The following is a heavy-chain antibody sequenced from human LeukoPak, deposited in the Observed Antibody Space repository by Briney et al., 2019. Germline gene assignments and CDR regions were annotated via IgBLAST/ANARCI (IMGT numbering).Heavy chain of an antibody. CDR1: GFTFDDYG. CDR2: INWNGGST. V-gene: IGHV3-20*01. D-gene: IGHD3-10*01. CDR3: ARERGNYYYYMDV. Sequence: PGGSLRLSCAASGFTFDDYGMSWVRQAPGKGLEWVSGINWNGGSTGYADSVKGRFTISRDNAKNPLYLQMNSLRAEDTALYQCARERGNYYYYMDVWGKGTTVTVSS. J-gene: IGHJ6*03.